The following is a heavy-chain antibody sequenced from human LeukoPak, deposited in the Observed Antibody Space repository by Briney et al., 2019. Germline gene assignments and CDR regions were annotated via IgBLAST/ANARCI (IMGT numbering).Heavy chain of an antibody. J-gene: IGHJ5*01. CDR3: AHRNGYSYGKVCFYS. V-gene: IGHV2-5*02. CDR1: GFSLSTSGVG. D-gene: IGHD5-18*01. Sequence: GPTPSPPTQTLPLTCTFSGFSLSTSGVGVGWIRQPPGKALEWLALIYWDDDKRYSPSLKSRLTITKDTSKNQVVLTMTNMDPVDTATYYCAHRNGYSYGKVCFYSSGHRNLVTVSS. CDR2: IYWDDDK.